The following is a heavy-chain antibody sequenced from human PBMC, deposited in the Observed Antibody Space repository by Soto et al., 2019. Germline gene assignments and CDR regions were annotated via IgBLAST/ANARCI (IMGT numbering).Heavy chain of an antibody. CDR3: AFVHVMVAAGSKSDY. CDR2: IYHGGTT. J-gene: IGHJ4*01. Sequence: SETLSLTCTVSGYSISSVSYWAWIRQPPGKGPEWIASIYHGGTTFYNPSLKSRITISVDTSNNQFSLKLTSVTAADTAVYYCAFVHVMVAAGSKSDYLGHGTLVSVSS. CDR1: GYSISSVSY. D-gene: IGHD3-10*01. V-gene: IGHV4-38-2*02.